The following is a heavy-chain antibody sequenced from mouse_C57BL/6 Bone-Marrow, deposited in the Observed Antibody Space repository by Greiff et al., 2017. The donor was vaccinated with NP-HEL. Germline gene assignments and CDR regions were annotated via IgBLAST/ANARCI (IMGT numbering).Heavy chain of an antibody. CDR2: ISDGGSYT. J-gene: IGHJ2*01. V-gene: IGHV5-4*01. CDR3: ARETLPDS. Sequence: EVMLVESGGGLVKPGGSLKLSCAASGFTFSSYAMSWVRQTPEKRLEWVATISDGGSYTYYPDNVKGRFTISRDNAKNNLYLQMSHLKSEDTAMYYCARETLPDSWGEGTTLTVSS. CDR1: GFTFSSYA.